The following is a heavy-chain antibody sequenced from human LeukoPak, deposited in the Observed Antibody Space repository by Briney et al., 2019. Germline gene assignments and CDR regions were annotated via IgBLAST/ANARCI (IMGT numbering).Heavy chain of an antibody. CDR2: IDPSDSYT. V-gene: IGHV5-10-1*01. J-gene: IGHJ6*04. D-gene: IGHD2-15*01. CDR1: GYSFTSYW. Sequence: GESLKISCKGSGYSFTSYWISWVRQMPGKGLEWMGRIDPSDSYTNYSPSFQGHVTISADKSISTAYLQWSSLKASDTAMYYCARLTPQDLYCSGGSCYSGFYYGMDAWGKGTTVTVSS. CDR3: ARLTPQDLYCSGGSCYSGFYYGMDA.